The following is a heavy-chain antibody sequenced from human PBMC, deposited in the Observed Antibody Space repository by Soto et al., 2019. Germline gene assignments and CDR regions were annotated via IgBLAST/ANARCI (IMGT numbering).Heavy chain of an antibody. J-gene: IGHJ1*01. CDR3: ATRSRESYPGSRIFRF. D-gene: IGHD3-3*01. CDR1: GLTFGSRA. Sequence: GGSLRLCCVASGLTFGSRAMSWVRQAPGEELQWVATITDNGGGAKYADSVRGRFVISRDNSKKTLHLQMTSLTAEDSAMYFCATRSRESYPGSRIFRFWGRVTLVPVSS. V-gene: IGHV3-23*01. CDR2: ITDNGGGA.